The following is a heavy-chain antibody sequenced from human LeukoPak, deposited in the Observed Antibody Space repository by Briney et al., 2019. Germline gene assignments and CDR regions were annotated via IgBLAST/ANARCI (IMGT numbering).Heavy chain of an antibody. D-gene: IGHD3-9*01. V-gene: IGHV4-30-2*01. Sequence: SETLSLTCTVSGGSISSGGYSWSWIRQPPGKGLEWIGYIYHSGSTYYNPSLKSRVTISVDRSKSQFSLKLSSVTAADTAVYYCARAHYDILTGYYYYFDYWGQGTLVTVSS. CDR3: ARAHYDILTGYYYYFDY. CDR2: IYHSGST. J-gene: IGHJ4*02. CDR1: GGSISSGGYS.